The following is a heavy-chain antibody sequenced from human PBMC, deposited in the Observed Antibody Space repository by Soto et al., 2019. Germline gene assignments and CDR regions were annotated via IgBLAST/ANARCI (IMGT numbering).Heavy chain of an antibody. J-gene: IGHJ4*02. V-gene: IGHV3-23*01. Sequence: LRLSCAASGFTFSNYAMNWVRQAPGKGLEWVSTISGRGGSTYYADSVKGRFTISRDNFKNILYLQMNSLRAEDTAVYYCAKATMTLVVIRLDSWGQGTLVTVSS. CDR1: GFTFSNYA. CDR2: ISGRGGST. CDR3: AKATMTLVVIRLDS. D-gene: IGHD3-22*01.